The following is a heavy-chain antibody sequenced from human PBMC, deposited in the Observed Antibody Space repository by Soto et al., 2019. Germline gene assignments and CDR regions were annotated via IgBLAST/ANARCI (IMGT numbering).Heavy chain of an antibody. CDR2: ISTYNGNT. D-gene: IGHD3-22*01. CDR1: GYTFITYG. Sequence: QVQLVQSGAEVKKPGASVKVSCKASGYTFITYGVSWVRQAPGQGLDWLGRISTYNGNTGYAERLQGRVTMTTDTTTNTAYMELRNLRSDDTAVYYCARGPTDYYDNSANYFLDYWGQGTLVTVSS. J-gene: IGHJ4*02. V-gene: IGHV1-18*01. CDR3: ARGPTDYYDNSANYFLDY.